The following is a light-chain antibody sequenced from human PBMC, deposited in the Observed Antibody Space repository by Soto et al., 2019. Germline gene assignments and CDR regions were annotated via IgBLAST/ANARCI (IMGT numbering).Light chain of an antibody. V-gene: IGKV3-15*01. Sequence: ETVMTQSPATLSLSPGESATLSCRASQSVSSNLAWFQQKPGQAPRLLIYGASARATGVPASFSGSGSGTEFTLTISSLQSEDFAVYYCHQYNNWPRTFGQGTKVDI. CDR1: QSVSSN. CDR2: GAS. CDR3: HQYNNWPRT. J-gene: IGKJ1*01.